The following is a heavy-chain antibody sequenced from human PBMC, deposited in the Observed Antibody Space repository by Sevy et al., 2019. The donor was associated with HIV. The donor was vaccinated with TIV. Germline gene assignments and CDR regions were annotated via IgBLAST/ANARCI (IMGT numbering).Heavy chain of an antibody. CDR3: GKGRYYDASGYYYYYYGMEL. CDR2: IDSGGST. J-gene: IGHJ6*02. Sequence: GGSLRLSCEASGFTVSGNYMAWVRLAPGKGLEWVSLIDSGGSTYYADSVKGRFTISRDNAKNTLYLQMNPLRAEDTGWYFCGKGRYYDASGYYYYYYGMELWGQGNKV. CDR1: GFTVSGNY. V-gene: IGHV3-66*01. D-gene: IGHD3-22*01.